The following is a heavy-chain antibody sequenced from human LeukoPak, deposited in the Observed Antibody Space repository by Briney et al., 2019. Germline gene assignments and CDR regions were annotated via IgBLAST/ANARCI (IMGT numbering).Heavy chain of an antibody. V-gene: IGHV3-11*01. J-gene: IGHJ6*03. Sequence: GGSLRLSCAASGFTFSDYYMSWMRQAPGKGLEWVSYISSSGSTIYYADSVKGRFTISRDNAKNSLYLQMNSLRAEDTAVYYCARLVVVAATGGYYMDVWGKGTTVTDSS. D-gene: IGHD2-15*01. CDR1: GFTFSDYY. CDR3: ARLVVVAATGGYYMDV. CDR2: ISSSGSTI.